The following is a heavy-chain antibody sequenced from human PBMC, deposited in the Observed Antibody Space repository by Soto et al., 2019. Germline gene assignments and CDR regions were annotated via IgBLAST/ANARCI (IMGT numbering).Heavy chain of an antibody. Sequence: QVQLQESGPGLVKPSQTLSLTCTVSGGSISRGGYYWGWIRHHPGKGLEWIGYIYYSGSTYYNPSIKSRVTITVDTSKNQLSLKLSSVTAADTAAYYCARGSYEFDPWGQGTLVTVSS. CDR2: IYYSGST. J-gene: IGHJ5*02. CDR1: GGSISRGGYY. CDR3: ARGSYEFDP. V-gene: IGHV4-31*03. D-gene: IGHD5-12*01.